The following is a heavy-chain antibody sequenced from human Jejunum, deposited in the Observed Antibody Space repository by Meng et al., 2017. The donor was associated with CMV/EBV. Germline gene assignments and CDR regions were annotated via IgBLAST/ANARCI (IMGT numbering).Heavy chain of an antibody. CDR1: GGSIRRSTYS. J-gene: IGHJ4*02. CDR2: IFSGGST. Sequence: SGGSIRRSTYSWGWVRQPPGKGFEWIGSIFSGGSTYYNPSLTSRLTISVDTSRSQFSLSLRSVTAADTAVYYCARVDIRTTFPHDFWGQGTLVTVSS. D-gene: IGHD4-11*01. V-gene: IGHV4-39*07. CDR3: ARVDIRTTFPHDF.